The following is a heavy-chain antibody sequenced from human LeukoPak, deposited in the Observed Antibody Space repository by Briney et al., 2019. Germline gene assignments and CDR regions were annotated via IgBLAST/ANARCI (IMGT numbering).Heavy chain of an antibody. CDR1: GFTFSSYS. D-gene: IGHD3-22*01. CDR3: ARDRGTYYYDSSGPTDY. CDR2: ISTSSIYI. J-gene: IGHJ4*02. Sequence: GGSLRLSCAASGFTFSSYSMNWVRQAPGKGLEWVSFISTSSIYIYYADSVKGRFTISRDNAKNSLYLQMNSLRAEDTAVYYCARDRGTYYYDSSGPTDYWGQGTLVTVSS. V-gene: IGHV3-21*01.